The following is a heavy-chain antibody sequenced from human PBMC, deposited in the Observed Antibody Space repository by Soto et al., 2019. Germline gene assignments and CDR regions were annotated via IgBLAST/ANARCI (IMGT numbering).Heavy chain of an antibody. Sequence: ASVKVSCKASGYTFTSYGISWVRQAPGQGLEWMGWISAYNGNTNYAQKLQGRVTMTTDTSTSTAYMELRSLRSDDTAVYYCARDGLPYNYYYYMDVSGKGTTVTVSS. CDR2: ISAYNGNT. CDR1: GYTFTSYG. J-gene: IGHJ6*03. V-gene: IGHV1-18*01. CDR3: ARDGLPYNYYYYMDV. D-gene: IGHD5-12*01.